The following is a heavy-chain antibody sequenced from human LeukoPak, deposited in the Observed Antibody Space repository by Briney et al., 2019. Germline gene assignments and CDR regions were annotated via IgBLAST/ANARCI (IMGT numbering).Heavy chain of an antibody. J-gene: IGHJ3*02. Sequence: SETLSLTCTVSGGSVSSGSYYWSWIRQPPGKGLEWIGYIYHSGDTYYNPSLKSRVTISVDTSKNQFSLKPMSVTAADTAVYYCARVPAAFDIWGQGRMVTVSS. V-gene: IGHV4-30-4*08. CDR1: GGSVSSGSYY. CDR2: IYHSGDT. D-gene: IGHD1-14*01. CDR3: ARVPAAFDI.